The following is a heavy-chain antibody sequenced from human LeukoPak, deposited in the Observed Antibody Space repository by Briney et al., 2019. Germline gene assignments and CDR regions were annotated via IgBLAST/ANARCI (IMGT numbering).Heavy chain of an antibody. CDR3: AKSLVGYYYYYMDV. CDR1: RFTFSNYG. V-gene: IGHV3-23*01. D-gene: IGHD6-6*01. CDR2: ISGSGGST. J-gene: IGHJ6*03. Sequence: PGGSLRLSCAASRFTFSNYGMHWVRQAPGKGLEWVSAISGSGGSTYYADSVKGRFTISRDNSKNTLYLQMNSLRAEDTAVYYCAKSLVGYYYYYMDVWGKGTTVTVSS.